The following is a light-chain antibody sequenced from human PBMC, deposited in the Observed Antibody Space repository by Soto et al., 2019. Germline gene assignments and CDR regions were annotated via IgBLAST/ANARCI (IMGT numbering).Light chain of an antibody. J-gene: IGLJ2*01. CDR3: QTWGTGIRV. CDR2: LNTDGSH. CDR1: SGHNNYA. Sequence: QLVLTQSPSASASLGDSVKLTCTLSSGHNNYAIAWHQQQPEKGPRYLMKLNTDGSHSKGDGIPDRFSGSSSGAERYLTISSLQSEDEADYYCQTWGTGIRVFGGGTKLTVL. V-gene: IGLV4-69*01.